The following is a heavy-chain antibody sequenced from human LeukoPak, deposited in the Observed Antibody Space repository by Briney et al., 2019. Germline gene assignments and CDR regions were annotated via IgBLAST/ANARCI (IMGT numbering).Heavy chain of an antibody. V-gene: IGHV4-59*01. J-gene: IGHJ5*02. CDR3: ASGGYCSNPGCYPNWFDP. CDR2: ISYSGST. CDR1: GGSITSYY. Sequence: PSETLSLTCTVSGGSITSYYWSWIRQPPGKGLEWIGYISYSGSTNYNPSLKSRVTISLDASKNQFSLKLSSVTAADTAVYYCASGGYCSNPGCYPNWFDPWGQGTLVTVSS. D-gene: IGHD2-2*01.